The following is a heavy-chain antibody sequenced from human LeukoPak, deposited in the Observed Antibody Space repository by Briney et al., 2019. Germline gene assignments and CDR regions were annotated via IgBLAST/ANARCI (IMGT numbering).Heavy chain of an antibody. D-gene: IGHD3-10*01. Sequence: SETLSLTCTVSGGSISSYYWSWIRQPPGKGLEWIGYIYYSGSTSYNPSLKSRVTISVDTSKNQFSLKLSSVTAADTAVYYCAAITMVRGVLDYWGQGTLVTVSS. CDR1: GGSISSYY. V-gene: IGHV4-59*01. CDR2: IYYSGST. J-gene: IGHJ4*02. CDR3: AAITMVRGVLDY.